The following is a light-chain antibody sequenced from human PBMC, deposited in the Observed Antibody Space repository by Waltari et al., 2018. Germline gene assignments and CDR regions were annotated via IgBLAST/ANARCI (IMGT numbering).Light chain of an antibody. CDR3: QQYFSSRPT. V-gene: IGKV4-1*01. J-gene: IGKJ1*01. Sequence: DIVMTQSPDSLAVSLGERATINCKSSPSVLYSSNNKNYLAWYQQKPGQPPKLLIYWASTRESGVPDRFSGSGSGTDFTLTISSLQAEDVAVYYCQQYFSSRPTFGQGTKVESK. CDR1: PSVLYSSNNKNY. CDR2: WAS.